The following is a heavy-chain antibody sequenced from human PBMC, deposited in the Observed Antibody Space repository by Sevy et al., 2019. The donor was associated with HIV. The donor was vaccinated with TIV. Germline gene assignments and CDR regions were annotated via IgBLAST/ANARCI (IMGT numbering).Heavy chain of an antibody. D-gene: IGHD1-26*01. J-gene: IGHJ4*02. CDR1: GGSITSLY. CDR2: IYYHGHI. V-gene: IGHV4-59*08. Sequence: SETLSLTCTVSGGSITSLYWNWIRQPPGKGLEWIANIYYHGHINYNPSLKSRDTLSLDTSKNRFSLRLSSVTAADTAMYYCAGENAWGRGYSWGQGTLVTVSS. CDR3: AGENAWGRGYS.